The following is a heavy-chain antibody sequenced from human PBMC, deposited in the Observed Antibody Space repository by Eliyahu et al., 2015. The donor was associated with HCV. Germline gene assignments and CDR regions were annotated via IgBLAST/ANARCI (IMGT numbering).Heavy chain of an antibody. D-gene: IGHD1-7*01. Sequence: EVQLVESGGGLVQPGRSLRLSCAASGFTFDXYAMHWVRQAPGKGLEWVSGISWNSGSIGYADSVKGRFTISRDNAKNSLYLQMNSLRAEDTALYYCAKAGSEGWNYGYNWFDPWGQGTLVTVSS. CDR1: GFTFDXYA. V-gene: IGHV3-9*01. J-gene: IGHJ5*02. CDR3: AKAGSEGWNYGYNWFDP. CDR2: ISWNSGSI.